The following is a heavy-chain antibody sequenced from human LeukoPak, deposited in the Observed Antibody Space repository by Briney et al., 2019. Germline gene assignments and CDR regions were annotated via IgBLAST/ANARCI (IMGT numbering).Heavy chain of an antibody. D-gene: IGHD2-21*01. J-gene: IGHJ4*02. V-gene: IGHV5-51*01. CDR1: GYSFTSYW. Sequence: GEALKISCKGSGYSFTSYWIGWVRQLPGEGLGWMGVIYPGDSDTRYSPSFQGQVTISADKSISTAYLQWSSLKASDIAMYYCARTSQGSAAGDPIDYWGQGTLVTVSS. CDR2: IYPGDSDT. CDR3: ARTSQGSAAGDPIDY.